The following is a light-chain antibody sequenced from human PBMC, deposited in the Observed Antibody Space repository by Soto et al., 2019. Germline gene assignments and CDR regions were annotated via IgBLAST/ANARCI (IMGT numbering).Light chain of an antibody. Sequence: VRTQSGASRSASPRERVTLSCRASQNIRSSLAWYQQRPGQAPSLLIYGASNRATGIPDRFSGSGSGTDFTLTISRLEPEDFPVYYCQPYGRSGPVGPGTKVDIK. CDR2: GAS. CDR1: QNIRSS. V-gene: IGKV3-20*01. CDR3: QPYGRSGP. J-gene: IGKJ1*01.